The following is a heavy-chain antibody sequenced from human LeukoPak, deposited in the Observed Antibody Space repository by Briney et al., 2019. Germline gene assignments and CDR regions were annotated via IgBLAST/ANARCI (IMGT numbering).Heavy chain of an antibody. CDR2: ISYDGSNK. D-gene: IGHD6-19*01. J-gene: IGHJ4*02. CDR3: ATDIEDWLVKGGGCFDY. V-gene: IGHV3-30*03. Sequence: PGGSLRLSCAASGFIFSNSAMHWVRQAPGKGLEWVAVISYDGSNKYYADSVKGRFTISRDNSKNTLYLQMNSLRAEDTAVYYCATDIEDWLVKGGGCFDYWGQGTLVTVSS. CDR1: GFIFSNSA.